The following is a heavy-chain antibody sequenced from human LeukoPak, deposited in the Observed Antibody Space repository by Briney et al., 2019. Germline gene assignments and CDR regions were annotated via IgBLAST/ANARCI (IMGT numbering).Heavy chain of an antibody. J-gene: IGHJ4*02. Sequence: PGGSLRLSCAASGFTFSSYAMHWVRQAPGKGLEWVTAISYDGSNKYYADSMKGRFTISRDNSKNTLFLQMGSLRPEDTAVHYCATDPEGVLPLDYWGQGTLVTVSS. V-gene: IGHV3-30-3*01. CDR2: ISYDGSNK. CDR3: ATDPEGVLPLDY. CDR1: GFTFSSYA. D-gene: IGHD3-10*01.